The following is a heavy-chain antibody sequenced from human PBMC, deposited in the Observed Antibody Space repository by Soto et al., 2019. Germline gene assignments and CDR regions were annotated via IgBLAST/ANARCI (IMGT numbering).Heavy chain of an antibody. CDR2: IYPGDSDT. Sequence: RGESLKISCKGSGYSFTSYWIGWVRQMPGKGLEWMGIIYPGDSDTRYSPSFQGQVTISADKSISTAYLQWSSLKASDTAMYYCARGVVNYYYYYGMDVWGQGTTVTVSS. D-gene: IGHD3-3*01. J-gene: IGHJ6*02. CDR3: ARGVVNYYYYYGMDV. V-gene: IGHV5-51*01. CDR1: GYSFTSYW.